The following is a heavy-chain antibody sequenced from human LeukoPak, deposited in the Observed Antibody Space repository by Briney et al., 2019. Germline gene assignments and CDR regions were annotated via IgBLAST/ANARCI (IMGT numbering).Heavy chain of an antibody. J-gene: IGHJ4*02. D-gene: IGHD1-7*01. Sequence: ASVKVSCNASGYTFTSYDINWLRQATGQGLEWMGWMNPNSGNTGYAQKFQGRVTMTRNTSISTAYMELSSLRSEDTAVYYCARGTNWNYGSYYFDYWGQGTLVTVSS. V-gene: IGHV1-8*01. CDR2: MNPNSGNT. CDR3: ARGTNWNYGSYYFDY. CDR1: GYTFTSYD.